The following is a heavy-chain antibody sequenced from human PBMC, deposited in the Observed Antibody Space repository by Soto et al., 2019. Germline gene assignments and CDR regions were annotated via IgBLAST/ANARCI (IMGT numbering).Heavy chain of an antibody. CDR1: GFSLTTYGVG. Sequence: SGPTLVNPTQTLTLTCTFSGFSLTTYGVGVGWIRQPPGKALQWLALIYWDDDKRYCPSLKSRLTITKDTSKNQVVLTMTNMDPVDTATYFCAHRLTLNSDWNYGIFDYWGQGTLVTVSS. CDR3: AHRLTLNSDWNYGIFDY. CDR2: IYWDDDK. V-gene: IGHV2-5*02. J-gene: IGHJ4*02. D-gene: IGHD1-7*01.